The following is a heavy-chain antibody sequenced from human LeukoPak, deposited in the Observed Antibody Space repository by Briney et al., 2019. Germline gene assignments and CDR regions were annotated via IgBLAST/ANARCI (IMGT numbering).Heavy chain of an antibody. D-gene: IGHD1-1*01. CDR2: TKIKTDDGTP. Sequence: GGSLRLSCAASGFSFSRYAMNWVRQAPEKGLEWVGRTKIKTDDGTPDYADPVKGRFTISRDDSKNTVYLEMKSLETEDTAVYYCVSGGGTADYWGQGTLVSVSS. CDR1: GFSFSRYA. V-gene: IGHV3-15*01. CDR3: VSGGGTADY. J-gene: IGHJ4*02.